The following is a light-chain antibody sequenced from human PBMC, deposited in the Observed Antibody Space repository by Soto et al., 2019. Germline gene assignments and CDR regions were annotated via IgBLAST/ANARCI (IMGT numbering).Light chain of an antibody. J-gene: IGLJ2*01. Sequence: QLVLTQPPSVSGAPGQRVTISCTGSSSNIGAGYDVHWYQQLPGTAPKLLIYGNNNRPSGVPDRFSGSKSGTSASLAITGLQAEYEADYYCQSYDSSLSGSVFGGGTKLTVL. V-gene: IGLV1-40*01. CDR2: GNN. CDR1: SSNIGAGYD. CDR3: QSYDSSLSGSV.